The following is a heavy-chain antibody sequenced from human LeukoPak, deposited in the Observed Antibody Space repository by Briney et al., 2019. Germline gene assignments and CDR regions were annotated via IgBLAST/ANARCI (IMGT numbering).Heavy chain of an antibody. D-gene: IGHD3-9*01. Sequence: ASVKVSCKASGYTFTSYDINWVRQAPGQGLEWMGWMNPNSGNTGYAQKFQGRVTITRNTSISTAYMELSSLRSEDTAVYYCARGHRRYFDWPDPYYMDVWGKGTTVTVSS. J-gene: IGHJ6*03. CDR2: MNPNSGNT. CDR3: ARGHRRYFDWPDPYYMDV. V-gene: IGHV1-8*03. CDR1: GYTFTSYD.